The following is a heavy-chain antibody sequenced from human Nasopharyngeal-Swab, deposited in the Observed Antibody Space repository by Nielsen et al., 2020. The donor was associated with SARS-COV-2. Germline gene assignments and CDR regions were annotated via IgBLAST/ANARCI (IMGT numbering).Heavy chain of an antibody. CDR1: GFTFSSYE. CDR2: ISSSGSTI. Sequence: GGSLRLSCAASGFTFSSYEMNWVRQAPGKGLEWVSYISSSGSTIYYADSVKGRFTISRDNAKNSLYLQMNSLRAEDTAVYYCARAPKRGSSGYQVVYWGQGTLVTVSS. CDR3: ARAPKRGSSGYQVVY. D-gene: IGHD3-22*01. V-gene: IGHV3-48*03. J-gene: IGHJ4*02.